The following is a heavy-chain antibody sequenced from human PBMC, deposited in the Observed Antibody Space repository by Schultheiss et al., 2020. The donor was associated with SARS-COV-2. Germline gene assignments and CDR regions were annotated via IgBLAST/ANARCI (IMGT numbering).Heavy chain of an antibody. Sequence: GESLKISCKGSGYSFTSYWITWVRQMPGKGLEWMGRINPSDSYTNYSPSFQGHVTISPDKSITTAYLQWSSLKASDTAMYYCARLIRYGDAFDIWGQGTMVTVSS. D-gene: IGHD1-1*01. CDR3: ARLIRYGDAFDI. J-gene: IGHJ3*02. CDR1: GYSFTSYW. V-gene: IGHV5-10-1*01. CDR2: INPSDSYT.